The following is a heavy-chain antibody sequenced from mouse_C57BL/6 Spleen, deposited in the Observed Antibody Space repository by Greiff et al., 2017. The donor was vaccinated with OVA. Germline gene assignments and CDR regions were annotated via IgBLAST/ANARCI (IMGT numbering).Heavy chain of an antibody. CDR3: TRDLRWLLRFAY. V-gene: IGHV1-15*01. CDR2: IDPETGGT. Sequence: QVQLQQSGAELVRPGASVTLSCKASGYTFTDYEMHWVKQTPVHGLEWIGAIDPETGGTAYNQKFKGKAILTADKSSSTAYMELRSLTSEDSAVYYCTRDLRWLLRFAYWGQGTLVTVSA. CDR1: GYTFTDYE. D-gene: IGHD2-3*01. J-gene: IGHJ3*01.